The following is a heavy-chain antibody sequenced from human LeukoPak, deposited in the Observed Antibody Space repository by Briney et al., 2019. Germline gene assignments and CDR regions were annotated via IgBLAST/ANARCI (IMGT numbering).Heavy chain of an antibody. Sequence: GRSLRLSCAASGFTFSSYAMHWVRQAPGKGLEWVAVISYDGSNKYYADSVKGRFTISRDNSKNTLYLQMNSLRAEDTAVYYCARGEVTFGGVIVYYFDYWGQGTLVTVSS. D-gene: IGHD3-16*02. V-gene: IGHV3-30-3*01. CDR3: ARGEVTFGGVIVYYFDY. CDR1: GFTFSSYA. CDR2: ISYDGSNK. J-gene: IGHJ4*02.